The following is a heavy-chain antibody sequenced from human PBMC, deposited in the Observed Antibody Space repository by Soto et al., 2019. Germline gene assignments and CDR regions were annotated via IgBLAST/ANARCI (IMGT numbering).Heavy chain of an antibody. V-gene: IGHV1-2*04. D-gene: IGHD2-8*01. CDR1: GYSFTDYH. Sequence: QVQLVQSGAEVKKPGASVKVSCKASGYSFTDYHIHWVRQSPGQGLEWRGRLNPKSGGTSTAQKFQGWVTMTTYPSISTASMELTRLTSDDTAIYYCARGDSTDCSNGVCSFFYNHDMDVWGQGTTVTVSS. J-gene: IGHJ6*02. CDR3: ARGDSTDCSNGVCSFFYNHDMDV. CDR2: LNPKSGGT.